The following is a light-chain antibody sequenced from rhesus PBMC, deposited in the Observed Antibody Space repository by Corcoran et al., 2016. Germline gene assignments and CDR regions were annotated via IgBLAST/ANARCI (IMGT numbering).Light chain of an antibody. J-gene: IGKJ2*01. CDR3: RHSYGLPYS. CDR2: EAY. V-gene: IGKV1-74*01. CDR1: ENVKNY. Sequence: DIQMTQAPSSLSASEGDRVTITCRASENVKNYLNWYQQKPGKAPKLLIYEAYTLQSRVPSRISGSGSGTDYTLTISSLRPVDVATYSCRHSYGLPYSFGQGTKVDIK.